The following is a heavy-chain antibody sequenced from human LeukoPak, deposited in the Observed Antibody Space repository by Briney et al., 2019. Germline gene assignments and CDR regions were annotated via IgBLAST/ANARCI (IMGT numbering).Heavy chain of an antibody. CDR3: ARGGGATRIDY. J-gene: IGHJ4*02. D-gene: IGHD5-12*01. CDR1: GDPIRSGTYY. Sequence: SETLSLTCSVSGDPIRSGTYYWSWIRQPAGKGLEWIGRIYTSGSTNYNPSLKSRVTISVDTSKNQFSLKLTSVTAADTAVYYCARGGGATRIDYWGQGTLVTVSS. V-gene: IGHV4-61*02. CDR2: IYTSGST.